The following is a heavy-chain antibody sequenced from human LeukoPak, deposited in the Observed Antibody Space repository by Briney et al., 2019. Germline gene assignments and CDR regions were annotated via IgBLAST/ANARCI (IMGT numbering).Heavy chain of an antibody. J-gene: IGHJ4*02. CDR1: GFTFSSYA. CDR2: ISYDGSNK. V-gene: IGHV3-30-3*01. Sequence: GGPLRLSCAASGFTFSSYAMHWVRQAPGKGLESVAVISYDGSNKYYADSVKGRFTISRDNSKNTLYLQMNSLRAEDTAVYYCARDTYYYDSSGYTDYWGQGTLVTVSS. D-gene: IGHD3-22*01. CDR3: ARDTYYYDSSGYTDY.